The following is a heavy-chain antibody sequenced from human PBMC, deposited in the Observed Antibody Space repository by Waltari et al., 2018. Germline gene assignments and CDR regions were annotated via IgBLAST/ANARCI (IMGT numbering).Heavy chain of an antibody. J-gene: IGHJ4*02. CDR3: VKSDCGSGGCKLLET. V-gene: IGHV3-64D*06. CDR2: ISNDGSFT. Sequence: EVQLVESGGGLVQRGGPMGLPCAASGSTCSPDTSHWVRTPPGEELHHVSFISNDGSFTYYADSVKGRFTISRDNSKNTLYLQMNSVRLEDTAVYFCVKSDCGSGGCKLLETWGQGVLVTVSS. CDR1: GSTCSPDT. D-gene: IGHD2-15*01.